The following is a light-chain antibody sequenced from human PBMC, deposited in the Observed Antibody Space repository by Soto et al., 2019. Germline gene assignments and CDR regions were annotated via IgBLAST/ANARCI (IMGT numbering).Light chain of an antibody. CDR1: SSDVGAYNY. V-gene: IGLV2-8*01. J-gene: IGLJ1*01. CDR2: EVS. Sequence: QSALTQPPSASGSPRQSVTISCTGTSSDVGAYNYVSWYQQLPGKAPKLIICEVSKRPSGVPDRFSGSKSGNTASLTVSGLQAEDEADYYCTSYAGTYSFFYVFGTGTKVTVL. CDR3: TSYAGTYSFFYV.